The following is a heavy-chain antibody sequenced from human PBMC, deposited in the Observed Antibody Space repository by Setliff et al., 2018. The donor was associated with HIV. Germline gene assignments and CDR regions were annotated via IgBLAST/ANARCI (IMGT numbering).Heavy chain of an antibody. J-gene: IGHJ5*02. V-gene: IGHV4-39*01. D-gene: IGHD2-21*01. CDR3: ARVPVAGANWFDP. CDR1: GVSINRTDHY. Sequence: SQTLSLTCGVSGVSINRTDHYWGWIRQSPGKRLERIGSVSQSGSTYYNPSLKSRITISVDRSKNLFSLKLISVTAADQGVYYCARVPVAGANWFDPWGLGTLVTVSS. CDR2: VSQSGST.